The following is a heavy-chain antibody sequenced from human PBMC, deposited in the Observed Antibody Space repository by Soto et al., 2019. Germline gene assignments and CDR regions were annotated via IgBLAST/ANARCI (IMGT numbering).Heavy chain of an antibody. CDR3: AKGDVECGVQGSFDH. Sequence: QVQLVESGGGVVQPGRSLGLSCAASEFSFGNYGMHWVRQAPGKGLEWLAFVSYDAGSANYADSVKGRFSISRDNSKNTLFLQMNSLTPEDTAVYYCAKGDVECGVQGSFDHWGQGTLVTVS. J-gene: IGHJ4*02. CDR2: VSYDAGSA. CDR1: EFSFGNYG. V-gene: IGHV3-30*18. D-gene: IGHD1-26*01.